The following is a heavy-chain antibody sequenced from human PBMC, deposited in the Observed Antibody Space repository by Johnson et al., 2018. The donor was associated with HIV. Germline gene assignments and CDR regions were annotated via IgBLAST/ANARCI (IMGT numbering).Heavy chain of an antibody. CDR3: ARETAGATNDAFDI. Sequence: VQLVESGGVVVQPGGSLRLSCAASGFTFDDYAMHWVRQAPGKGLEWVSLISWDGGSTYYADSVKGRFNISRDNSKNSLYLQMNSLRAEDTAVYYCARETAGATNDAFDIWGQGTMVTVSS. D-gene: IGHD1-26*01. CDR2: ISWDGGST. J-gene: IGHJ3*02. V-gene: IGHV3-43D*03. CDR1: GFTFDDYA.